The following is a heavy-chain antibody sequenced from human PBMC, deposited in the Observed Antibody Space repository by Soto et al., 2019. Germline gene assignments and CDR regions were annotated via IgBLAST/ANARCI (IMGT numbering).Heavy chain of an antibody. Sequence: SETLSLTCTVSGGSISSYYWSWIRQPPGKGLEWIGYIYYSGSTNYNPSLKSRVTISVDTSKNQFSLKLSSVTAADTAVYYCARAGIAAAGTGGYYYYYGMDVWGQGTTVTVSS. J-gene: IGHJ6*02. CDR3: ARAGIAAAGTGGYYYYYGMDV. CDR2: IYYSGST. V-gene: IGHV4-59*01. D-gene: IGHD6-13*01. CDR1: GGSISSYY.